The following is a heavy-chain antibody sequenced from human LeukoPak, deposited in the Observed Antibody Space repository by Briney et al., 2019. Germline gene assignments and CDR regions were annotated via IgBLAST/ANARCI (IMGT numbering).Heavy chain of an antibody. J-gene: IGHJ6*03. CDR1: GFTSSSYG. Sequence: GSLRLSCAAPGFTSSSYGMHWVRQAPGKGLEWVAFIRYDGSDKYYADSVKGRFTISRDNSKNTLYLQMNSLRAEDTAVYYCAKDRQLSRSSPYYYYMDGWGKGTTVTVSS. CDR3: AKDRQLSRSSPYYYYMDG. V-gene: IGHV3-30*02. CDR2: IRYDGSDK. D-gene: IGHD6-6*01.